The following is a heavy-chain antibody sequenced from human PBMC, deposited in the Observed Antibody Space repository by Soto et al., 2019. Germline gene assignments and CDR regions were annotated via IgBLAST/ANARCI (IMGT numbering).Heavy chain of an antibody. Sequence: GGSLRLSCAASGFTFSSYAMSWVRQAPGKGLEWVSAISGSGGSTYYADSVKGRFTISRDNSKNTLYLQMNSLRAEDTAVYYCAKDLPYGSYQKFYYYYGMDVWGQGTTVTVSS. CDR3: AKDLPYGSYQKFYYYYGMDV. CDR1: GFTFSSYA. J-gene: IGHJ6*02. V-gene: IGHV3-23*01. D-gene: IGHD1-26*01. CDR2: ISGSGGST.